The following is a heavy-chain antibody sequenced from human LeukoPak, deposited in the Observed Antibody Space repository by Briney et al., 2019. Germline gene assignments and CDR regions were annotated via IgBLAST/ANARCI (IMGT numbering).Heavy chain of an antibody. Sequence: PSETLSLTCAVSGYSISSGYYWGWIRQPPGKGLEWIGSIYHSGSTYYNPSLKSRVTISVDTSKNQFSLKLSSVTAADTAVYYCARIMGFSGYYSKYYFDYCGQGTLVTVSS. J-gene: IGHJ4*02. CDR2: IYHSGST. V-gene: IGHV4-38-2*01. CDR1: GYSISSGYY. D-gene: IGHD3-22*01. CDR3: ARIMGFSGYYSKYYFDY.